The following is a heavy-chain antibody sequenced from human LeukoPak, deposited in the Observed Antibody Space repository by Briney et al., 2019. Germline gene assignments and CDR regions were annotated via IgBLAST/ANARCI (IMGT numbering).Heavy chain of an antibody. CDR2: IRYDGSNQ. J-gene: IGHJ4*02. CDR3: AKDMGYNTGWTRFDY. V-gene: IGHV3-30*02. D-gene: IGHD6-19*01. CDR1: GFTFSSYG. Sequence: GGSLRLSCAASGFTFSSYGMHWVRQAPGKGLEWVAFIRYDGSNQYYADPVKGRFTISRDSSKNTLCLQMNSLRGDDTAVYYCAKDMGYNTGWTRFDYWGQGTLVTVSS.